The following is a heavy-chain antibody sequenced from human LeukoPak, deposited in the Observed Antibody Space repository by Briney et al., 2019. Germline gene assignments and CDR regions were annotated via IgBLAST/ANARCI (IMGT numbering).Heavy chain of an antibody. Sequence: SETLSLTCTVSGGSISSGSYYWGWIRQPPGKGLEWIGTMYHSGSTNYNPSLKSRVTISVDTSKNQFSLKLSSVTAADTAVYFCARGFRGDNFDYWGQGTLVTVSS. CDR1: GGSISSGSYY. CDR3: ARGFRGDNFDY. D-gene: IGHD7-27*01. V-gene: IGHV4-39*07. CDR2: MYHSGST. J-gene: IGHJ4*02.